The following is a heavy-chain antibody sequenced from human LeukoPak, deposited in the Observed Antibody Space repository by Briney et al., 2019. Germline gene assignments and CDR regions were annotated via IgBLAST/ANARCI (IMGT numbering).Heavy chain of an antibody. Sequence: GGSLRLPCPASGFTFSTYAITWLRQAPGKGLAWVASISAGGDSTYYADSVKGRFTISRANSKNTVFVQLDSLLGDDTAVYSCAKDTGRLGVREVFDYWGQGTMVTVSS. J-gene: IGHJ3*01. D-gene: IGHD3-16*01. CDR2: ISAGGDST. V-gene: IGHV3-23*01. CDR3: AKDTGRLGVREVFDY. CDR1: GFTFSTYA.